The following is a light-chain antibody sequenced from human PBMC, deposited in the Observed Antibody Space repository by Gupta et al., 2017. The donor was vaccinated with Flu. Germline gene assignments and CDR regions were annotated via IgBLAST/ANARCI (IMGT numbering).Light chain of an antibody. CDR2: AAS. Sequence: SSLYASVGDRVTITCRASQSIRTYLNWYQQKPGKAPKLLIYAASSWQSGVPSRFSGSGSGTDFTLTISSRQPEDFATYYCQQTDGTPPWTFGQGTKVEVK. CDR3: QQTDGTPPWT. J-gene: IGKJ1*01. CDR1: QSIRTY. V-gene: IGKV1-39*01.